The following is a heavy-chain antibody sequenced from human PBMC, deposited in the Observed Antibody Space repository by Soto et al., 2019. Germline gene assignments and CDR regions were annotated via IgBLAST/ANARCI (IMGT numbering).Heavy chain of an antibody. Sequence: EVQLVESGEGLVQPARPLRLSCEASGFNFKNNAMPWFRQVQGKGLGWVSAISWKTCQLDDADSVRGRFTISRDNGKNSLYLEMNSLRPDDTALYFCAKDKSTGEYSYYRYMDVWGRGTTVIVSS. V-gene: IGHV3-9*01. D-gene: IGHD4-17*01. CDR2: ISWKTCQL. CDR3: AKDKSTGEYSYYRYMDV. CDR1: GFNFKNNA. J-gene: IGHJ6*03.